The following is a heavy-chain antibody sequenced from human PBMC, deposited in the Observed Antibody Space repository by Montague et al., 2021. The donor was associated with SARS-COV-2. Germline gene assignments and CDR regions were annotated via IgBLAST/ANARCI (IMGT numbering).Heavy chain of an antibody. CDR1: GGSFSGYC. D-gene: IGHD3-10*01. Sequence: SETLSLTCAVYGGSFSGYCWSWIRQPPGKGLEWIGEINHSGSTNYNPSLKSRVTISVDTSKNQLSLKLSSVTAADTALYYCARVRYYGSGTSLGIDVWGQGTTVTVSS. V-gene: IGHV4-34*01. J-gene: IGHJ6*02. CDR2: INHSGST. CDR3: ARVRYYGSGTSLGIDV.